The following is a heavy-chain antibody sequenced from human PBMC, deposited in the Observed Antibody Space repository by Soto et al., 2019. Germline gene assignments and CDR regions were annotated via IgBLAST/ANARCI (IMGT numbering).Heavy chain of an antibody. CDR2: MNPNSGNT. CDR1: GYTFTSYD. V-gene: IGHV1-8*01. D-gene: IGHD6-13*01. CDR3: ARQYSSSWLRYYYYGMDV. Sequence: ASVKVSCKASGYTFTSYDINWVRQATGQGLEWMGWMNPNSGNTGYAQKFQGRVTMTRNTSISTAYMELSSLRSEDTAVYHCARQYSSSWLRYYYYGMDVWGQGTTVTVSS. J-gene: IGHJ6*02.